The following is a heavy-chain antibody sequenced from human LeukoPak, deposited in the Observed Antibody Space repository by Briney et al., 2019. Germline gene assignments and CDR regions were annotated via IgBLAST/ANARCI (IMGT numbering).Heavy chain of an antibody. Sequence: GGSLRLSCAASGFTFNNYTIHWVRQAPGKGLEWVAVISYDGSNKYYADSVKGRFTISRDNSKNTLYLQVDSLRVEDTAMYYCARSRTVVDPWYFDYWGQGTLVTVSS. CDR2: ISYDGSNK. V-gene: IGHV3-30-3*01. CDR3: ARSRTVVDPWYFDY. CDR1: GFTFNNYT. J-gene: IGHJ4*02. D-gene: IGHD4-23*01.